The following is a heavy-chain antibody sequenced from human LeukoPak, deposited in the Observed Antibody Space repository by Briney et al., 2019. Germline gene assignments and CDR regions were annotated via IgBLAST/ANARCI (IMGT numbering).Heavy chain of an antibody. J-gene: IGHJ1*01. V-gene: IGHV1-8*03. CDR1: GYTFTSYD. Sequence: ASVKVSCKASGYTFTSYDINWVRQATGQGLEWMGWMNPNSGNTGYAQKFQGRVTITRNTSISTAYMELSSLRSGDTAVYYCARGTRIAARPGSEYFQHWGQGTLVTVSS. CDR3: ARGTRIAARPGSEYFQH. CDR2: MNPNSGNT. D-gene: IGHD6-6*01.